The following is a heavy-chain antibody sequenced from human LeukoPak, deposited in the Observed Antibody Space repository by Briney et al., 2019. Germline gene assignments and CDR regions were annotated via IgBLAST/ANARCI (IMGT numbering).Heavy chain of an antibody. J-gene: IGHJ6*03. V-gene: IGHV7-4-1*02. CDR2: INTNTGNP. Sequence: ASVKVSCKASGYTFTSYAMNWVRQAPGQGLEWMGWINTNTGNPTYAQGFTGRFVFSLDTSVSTAYLQISSLKAEDTAVYYCARDKDDSSSWYYYYYYMDVWGKGTTVTVSS. D-gene: IGHD6-13*01. CDR1: GYTFTSYA. CDR3: ARDKDDSSSWYYYYYYMDV.